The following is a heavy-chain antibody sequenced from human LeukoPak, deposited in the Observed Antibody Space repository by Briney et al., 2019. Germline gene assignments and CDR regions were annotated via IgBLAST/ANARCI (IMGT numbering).Heavy chain of an antibody. CDR1: GFTFSSYG. CDR3: AKSPTTVTNAGSDY. J-gene: IGHJ4*02. V-gene: IGHV3-30*02. D-gene: IGHD4-17*01. Sequence: PGGSLRLSCAASGFTFSSYGMHWVRQAPGKGLEWVAFIRYDGSNKYYADSVKGRFTISRDNSKNTLYLQMNSLRAEDTAVYYCAKSPTTVTNAGSDYWGQGTLVTVSS. CDR2: IRYDGSNK.